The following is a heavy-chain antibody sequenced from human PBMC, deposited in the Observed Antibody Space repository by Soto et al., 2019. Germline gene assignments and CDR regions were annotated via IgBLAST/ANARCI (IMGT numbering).Heavy chain of an antibody. CDR1: GASISSSNYY. CDR3: ARDKITGLFDY. J-gene: IGHJ4*02. V-gene: IGHV4-39*07. D-gene: IGHD2-8*02. CDR2: IYYSGNT. Sequence: SETLSLTCTVSGASISSSNYYWGWIRQPPGKGLEWIGSIYYSGNTYYNPSLKSRVTMSVDTSKNQFSLKLTSVTAADTAVYYCARDKITGLFDYWGQGTLVIVSS.